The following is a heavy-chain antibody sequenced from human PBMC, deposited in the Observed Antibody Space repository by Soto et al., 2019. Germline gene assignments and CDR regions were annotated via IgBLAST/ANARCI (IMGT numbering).Heavy chain of an antibody. J-gene: IGHJ3*02. CDR1: GYTFTGHA. CDR3: ASGGITGTDDAFDI. D-gene: IGHD1-7*01. V-gene: IGHV1-3*02. CDR2: NNGGNGNT. Sequence: QVQLVQSGAEVKKPGASVKVSCKASGYTFTGHAIHWVRQAPGQSLEWMGWNNGGNGNTKYSQEFQGRVTLSRDTSANTAYMELSSLRSEDMAVYYCASGGITGTDDAFDIWGHGTMVTVSS.